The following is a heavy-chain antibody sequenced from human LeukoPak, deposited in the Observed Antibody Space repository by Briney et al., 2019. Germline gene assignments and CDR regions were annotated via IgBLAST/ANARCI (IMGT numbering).Heavy chain of an antibody. CDR3: ARVGDSSSSRWFDP. Sequence: SETLSLTCTVSGGSISSYYWSWIRQPPGKGLEGIGYIYYSGSTNYNPSLKSRVTISVDTSKNQFSLKLSSVPAADTAVYYCARVGDSSSSRWFDPWGQGTLVTVSS. CDR1: GGSISSYY. CDR2: IYYSGST. D-gene: IGHD6-6*01. V-gene: IGHV4-59*01. J-gene: IGHJ5*02.